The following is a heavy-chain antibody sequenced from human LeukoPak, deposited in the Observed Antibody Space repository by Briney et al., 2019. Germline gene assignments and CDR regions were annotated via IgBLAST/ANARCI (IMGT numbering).Heavy chain of an antibody. CDR2: IYYSGST. Sequence: SETLSLTCTVSGGSISSYYWSWIRQPPGKGLEWIGYIYYSGSTNYNPSLKSRVTISVDTSKNRFSLKLSSVTAADTAVYYCAKGRIPYYFDYWGQGTLVTVSS. V-gene: IGHV4-59*08. J-gene: IGHJ4*02. CDR1: GGSISSYY. D-gene: IGHD1-26*01. CDR3: AKGRIPYYFDY.